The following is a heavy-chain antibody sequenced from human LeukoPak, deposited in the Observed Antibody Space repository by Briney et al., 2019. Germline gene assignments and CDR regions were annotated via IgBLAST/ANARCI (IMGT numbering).Heavy chain of an antibody. CDR3: ARGRFDGNTKRGGYFDS. J-gene: IGHJ4*02. CDR1: GFIFSDYL. Sequence: PGGSLRLSCAASGFIFSDYLMSWIRQAPGKGLEWVSYISTSGTIIYYADSVKGRFTISRDNAENSMYLQMNSLRADDTAVYFCARGRFDGNTKRGGYFDSWGQGILVTVSS. D-gene: IGHD1-7*01. V-gene: IGHV3-11*01. CDR2: ISTSGTII.